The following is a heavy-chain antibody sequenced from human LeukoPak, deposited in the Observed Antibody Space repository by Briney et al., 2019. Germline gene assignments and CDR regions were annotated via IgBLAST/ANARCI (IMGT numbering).Heavy chain of an antibody. Sequence: GGALRLSCAASGFTFSSYSMNWVRQAPGKGLEWVSYISSSSSTIYYADSVKGRFTISRDNAKNSLYLQMNSLRDEDTAVYYCARDFGIEYGDLTFDYWGQGTLVTVSS. CDR3: ARDFGIEYGDLTFDY. D-gene: IGHD4-17*01. CDR1: GFTFSSYS. CDR2: ISSSSSTI. J-gene: IGHJ4*02. V-gene: IGHV3-48*02.